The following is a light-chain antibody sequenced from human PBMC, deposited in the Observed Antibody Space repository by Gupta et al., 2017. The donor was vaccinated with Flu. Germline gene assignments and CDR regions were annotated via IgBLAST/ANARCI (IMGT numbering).Light chain of an antibody. V-gene: IGLV6-57*01. Sequence: FMLTQPHSVSESPGQAVTISCTRSSGSIATNYVQWYQQRPGSSPTTVIYEDNKRPSGVPDRSSGSIDSSSNSASLTIFGLKTEEEADYFCQSYDRVTRDVLFGGGTKLTVL. CDR1: SGSIATNY. J-gene: IGLJ2*01. CDR3: QSYDRVTRDVL. CDR2: EDN.